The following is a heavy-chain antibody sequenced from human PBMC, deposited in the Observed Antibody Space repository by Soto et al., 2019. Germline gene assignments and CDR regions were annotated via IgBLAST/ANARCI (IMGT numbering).Heavy chain of an antibody. CDR2: IYSGGST. D-gene: IGHD2-15*01. J-gene: IGHJ5*02. CDR1: GFTVSSNY. Sequence: GGSLRLSCAASGFTVSSNYMSWVRQAPGKGLEWVPVIYSGGSTYYADSVKGRFTISRDNSKNTLYLQMNSLRAEDTAVYYCARRTRLGYCSGGSCEEYNWFDPWGQGTLVTVSS. CDR3: ARRTRLGYCSGGSCEEYNWFDP. V-gene: IGHV3-66*01.